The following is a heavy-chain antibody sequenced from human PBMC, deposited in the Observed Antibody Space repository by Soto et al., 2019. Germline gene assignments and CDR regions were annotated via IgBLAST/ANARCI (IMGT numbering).Heavy chain of an antibody. CDR3: ARDMSGGTYNYYYGMDV. J-gene: IGHJ6*02. CDR2: ISGSGSPT. V-gene: IGHV3-23*01. D-gene: IGHD1-26*01. Sequence: EVQLLESGGGLGQPGGSLRLSCAASGFSFSSYAMTWVRQAPGRGLEWVSAISGSGSPTYYADSVKGRFTISRDNSKNPRYLHMNRMRAVDTAVYYCARDMSGGTYNYYYGMDVWGQGTTVTVSS. CDR1: GFSFSSYA.